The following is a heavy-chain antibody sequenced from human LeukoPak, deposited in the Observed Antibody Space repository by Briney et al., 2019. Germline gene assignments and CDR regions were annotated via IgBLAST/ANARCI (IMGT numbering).Heavy chain of an antibody. CDR1: GFTFNSYW. Sequence: GGSLRLSCAASGFTFNSYWMVWFRQAPGKGLVWVSCINPDGSWTLHADSVKGRFAISRDYARNTLYLQMNSLGVEDTAMYYCARYEQRPGVTASDPWSQGTLVSVSS. V-gene: IGHV3-74*01. J-gene: IGHJ5*02. D-gene: IGHD4-23*01. CDR3: ARYEQRPGVTASDP. CDR2: INPDGSWT.